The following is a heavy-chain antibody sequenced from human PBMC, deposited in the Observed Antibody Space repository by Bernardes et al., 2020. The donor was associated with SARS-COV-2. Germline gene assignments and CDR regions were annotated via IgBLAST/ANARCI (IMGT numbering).Heavy chain of an antibody. CDR2: ISSSSNTI. CDR1: GFTFSNYN. V-gene: IGHV3-48*02. Sequence: GGSLRLSCAASGFTFSNYNMKWVRQAPGKGLEWVSHISSSSNTIYYADSVKGRFTISRDNAKNSLYLQMNNLRDVDTAVYYCARDSGRGGSCDYWGQGALVSVSS. J-gene: IGHJ4*02. D-gene: IGHD2-15*01. CDR3: ARDSGRGGSCDY.